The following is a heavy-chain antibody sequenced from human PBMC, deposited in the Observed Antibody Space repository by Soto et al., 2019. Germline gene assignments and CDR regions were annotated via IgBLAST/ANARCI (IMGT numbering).Heavy chain of an antibody. J-gene: IGHJ4*02. D-gene: IGHD2-15*01. CDR3: ARAPFYCSGGSCYTYYFDY. V-gene: IGHV3-64*01. CDR1: GFTFSSYA. Sequence: PGGSLRLSCAASGFTFSSYAMHWVHQAPGKGLEYVSAISSNGGSTYYANSVKGRFTISRDNSKNTLYLQMGSLRAEDMAVYYCARAPFYCSGGSCYTYYFDYWGQGTLVTVSS. CDR2: ISSNGGST.